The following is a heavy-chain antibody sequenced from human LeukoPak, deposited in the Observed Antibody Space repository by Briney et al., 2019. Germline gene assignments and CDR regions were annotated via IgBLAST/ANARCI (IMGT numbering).Heavy chain of an antibody. V-gene: IGHV4-34*01. CDR1: GSFSGYY. D-gene: IGHD1-26*01. Sequence: GSFSGYYWSWIRQPPGKGLEWIGEINHSGSTTYNPSLKSRVTISLDTSKNQFSLRLSSVTAADTAVYYCARVPGSYYVDYWGQGTLVTVSS. CDR3: ARVPGSYYVDY. CDR2: INHSGST. J-gene: IGHJ4*02.